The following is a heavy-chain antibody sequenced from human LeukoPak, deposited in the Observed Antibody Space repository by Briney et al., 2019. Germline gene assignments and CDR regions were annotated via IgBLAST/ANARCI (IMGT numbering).Heavy chain of an antibody. D-gene: IGHD6-19*01. V-gene: IGHV4-61*02. CDR3: ARTSRIAVGGTAFQH. J-gene: IGHJ1*01. CDR2: IYTSGST. Sequence: SQTLSLTCTVSGGSISSGSYYWSWIRQPAGKGLEWIGRIYTSGSTNYNPSLKSRVTISVDTSKNQFSLNLNSVTAADTAVYCCARTSRIAVGGTAFQHWGQGTLVTVSS. CDR1: GGSISSGSYY.